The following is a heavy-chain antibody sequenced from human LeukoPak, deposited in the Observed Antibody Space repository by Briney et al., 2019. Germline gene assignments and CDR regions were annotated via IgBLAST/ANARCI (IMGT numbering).Heavy chain of an antibody. V-gene: IGHV4-34*09. D-gene: IGHD3-22*01. CDR2: IYYSGST. CDR3: AREGSGYPVDAFDI. Sequence: SETLSLTCAVYGGSFSGYYWSWIRQPPGKGLEWIGYIYYSGSTYYNPSLKSRVTISVDTSKNQFSLKLSSVTAADTAVYYCAREGSGYPVDAFDIWGQGTMVTVSS. CDR1: GGSFSGYY. J-gene: IGHJ3*02.